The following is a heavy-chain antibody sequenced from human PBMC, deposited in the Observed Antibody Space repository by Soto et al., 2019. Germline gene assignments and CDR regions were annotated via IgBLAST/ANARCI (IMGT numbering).Heavy chain of an antibody. Sequence: QVQLVQSGAEVKMPGASVKVSCKASGYIFAGYYMAWVRQAPGQGLEWMGWINPNGGATDYPPQFKDRVTMTRDMSITTAYKDLTRLTTDDTAVYYCERVGDYDYVWGSYGVAHCGQGTLITVSS. CDR1: GYIFAGYY. J-gene: IGHJ4*02. CDR2: INPNGGAT. CDR3: ERVGDYDYVWGSYGVAH. D-gene: IGHD3-16*01. V-gene: IGHV1-2*02.